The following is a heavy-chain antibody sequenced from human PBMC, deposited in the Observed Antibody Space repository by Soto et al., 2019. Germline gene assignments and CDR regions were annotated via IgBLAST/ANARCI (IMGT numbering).Heavy chain of an antibody. CDR2: INPSGGST. CDR1: GYTFTIYY. V-gene: IGHV1-46*01. J-gene: IGHJ5*02. CDR3: ARDLGYCSSTSCHPSWFDP. Sequence: ASVKVSCKASGYTFTIYYMHWVRQAPGQGLEWMGIINPSGGSTSYAQKFQGRVTMTRDTSTSTVYMELSSLRSEDTAVYYCARDLGYCSSTSCHPSWFDPWGQGTLVTVSS. D-gene: IGHD2-2*01.